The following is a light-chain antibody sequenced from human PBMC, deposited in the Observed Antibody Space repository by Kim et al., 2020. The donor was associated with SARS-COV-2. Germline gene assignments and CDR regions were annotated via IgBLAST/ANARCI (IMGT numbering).Light chain of an antibody. CDR3: CSYAGSNTLL. V-gene: IGLV2-23*02. CDR1: SSDVGTYNL. J-gene: IGLJ2*01. Sequence: QSALTQPASVSGSPGQSITISCTGTSSDVGTYNLVSWYQQHPGKAPKLVIYEVTKRPSGVSNRFSGSKSGTTASLTISGLQADDEADYYCCSYAGSNTLLFGGGTQLTVL. CDR2: EVT.